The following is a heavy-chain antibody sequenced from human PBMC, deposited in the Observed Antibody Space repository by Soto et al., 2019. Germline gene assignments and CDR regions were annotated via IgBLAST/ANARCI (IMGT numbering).Heavy chain of an antibody. CDR1: GFTFSSYS. D-gene: IGHD3-3*01. CDR2: ISSSSSYI. V-gene: IGHV3-21*01. Sequence: GGSLRLSCAASGFTFSSYSMNWVRQAPGKGLEWVSSISSSSSYIYYADSVKGRFTISRDNAKNSLYLQMNSLRAEDTAVYYCARDYDDFWSGYYSSGYFQHWGQGTLVTVSS. CDR3: ARDYDDFWSGYYSSGYFQH. J-gene: IGHJ1*01.